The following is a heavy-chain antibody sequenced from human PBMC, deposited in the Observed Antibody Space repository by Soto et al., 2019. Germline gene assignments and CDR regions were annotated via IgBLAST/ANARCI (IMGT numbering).Heavy chain of an antibody. Sequence: EVQLLESGGVLVHPGGSLRLSCAASGFTFSNYAMTWVRQAPGKGLEWVSTLRPNGGPTYYADSVKGRCTISRDNSKSTLSLHINSLGGDDTAVYYCAKDLWVNGVGAVFDYWGQGTLVTVAS. CDR3: AKDLWVNGVGAVFDY. V-gene: IGHV3-23*01. CDR1: GFTFSNYA. D-gene: IGHD3-3*01. J-gene: IGHJ4*02. CDR2: LRPNGGPT.